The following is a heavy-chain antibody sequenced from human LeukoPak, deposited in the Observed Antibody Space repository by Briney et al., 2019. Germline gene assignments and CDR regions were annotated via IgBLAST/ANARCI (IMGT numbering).Heavy chain of an antibody. J-gene: IGHJ6*02. Sequence: HPGGSLRLSCAASGFTFSSYGMHWVRQAPGKGLEWVSAISGSGGSTYYADSVKGRFTISRDNSKNTLYLQMNSLRAEDTAVYYCAKGVDGMDVWGQGTTVTVSS. CDR3: AKGVDGMDV. CDR1: GFTFSSYG. V-gene: IGHV3-23*01. CDR2: ISGSGGST.